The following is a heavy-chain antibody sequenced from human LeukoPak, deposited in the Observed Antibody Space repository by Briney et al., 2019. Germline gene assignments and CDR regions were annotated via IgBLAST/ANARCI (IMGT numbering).Heavy chain of an antibody. Sequence: PSETLSLTCAVYGGSFSGYYWSWIRQPPGKGLEWIGEINHSGSTNYNPSLKSRVTISVDTSKNQFSLKLSSVTAADTAVYYCAGTSIAARRANAFDIWGQGTMVTVSS. J-gene: IGHJ3*02. V-gene: IGHV4-34*01. D-gene: IGHD6-6*01. CDR1: GGSFSGYY. CDR3: AGTSIAARRANAFDI. CDR2: INHSGST.